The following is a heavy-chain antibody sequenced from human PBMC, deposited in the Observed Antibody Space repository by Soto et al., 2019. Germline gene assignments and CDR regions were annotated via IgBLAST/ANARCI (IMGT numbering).Heavy chain of an antibody. J-gene: IGHJ6*02. CDR1: GYSFTSYW. D-gene: IGHD2-21*02. V-gene: IGHV5-51*01. CDR2: IYPGDSDT. CDR3: ARQRGAYCGGDCYSPHYYYYYGMDV. Sequence: GESLKISCKGSGYSFTSYWIGWVRQMPGKGLEWMGIIYPGDSDTRYSPSFQGQVTISADKSISTAYLQWSSLKASDTAMYYCARQRGAYCGGDCYSPHYYYYYGMDVWGQGTTVTVSS.